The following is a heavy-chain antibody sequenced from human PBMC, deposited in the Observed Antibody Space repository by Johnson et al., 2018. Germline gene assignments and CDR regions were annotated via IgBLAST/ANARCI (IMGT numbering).Heavy chain of an antibody. CDR1: GFTFSSYG. D-gene: IGHD3-22*01. J-gene: IGHJ3*02. V-gene: IGHV3-33*01. CDR3: ARDPDYYDSSGYQGAFDI. CDR2: IWYDGSNK. Sequence: VQLVETGGGVVQPGRSLRLSCAASGFTFSSYGMHWVRQAPGKGLEWVAVIWYDGSNKYYADSVKGRFTISRDNSKNTLYLQMNSLRAEDTAVYYCARDPDYYDSSGYQGAFDIWGQGTMVTVSS.